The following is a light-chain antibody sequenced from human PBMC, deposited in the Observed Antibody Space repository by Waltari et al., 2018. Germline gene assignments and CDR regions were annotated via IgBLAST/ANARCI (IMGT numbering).Light chain of an antibody. CDR2: EDN. J-gene: IGLJ2*01. CDR3: CTYVGRTTFHVT. Sequence: QSALTQPASVSGSPGQSITISCTGPISDVGTYNLVPWYQQHPGKAPKLIIDEDNKRPSGVSDRLSGSKSGNTASLTISGLQAEDEADYYCCTYVGRTTFHVTFGGGTKLTVL. V-gene: IGLV2-23*02. CDR1: ISDVGTYNL.